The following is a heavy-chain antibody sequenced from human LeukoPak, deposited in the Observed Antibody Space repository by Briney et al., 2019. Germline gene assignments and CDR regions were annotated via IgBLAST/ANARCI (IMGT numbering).Heavy chain of an antibody. CDR2: IYHSGST. Sequence: PSETLSLTCAVSGYSISSGYYWGWIRQPPGKGLEWIGSIYHSGSTYYNPSLKSRVTISVDTSKNQFSLKLSSVTAADTAVYYRARHSDVWFGELLANFDYWGQGTLVTVSS. CDR1: GYSISSGYY. CDR3: ARHSDVWFGELLANFDY. V-gene: IGHV4-38-2*01. D-gene: IGHD3-10*01. J-gene: IGHJ4*02.